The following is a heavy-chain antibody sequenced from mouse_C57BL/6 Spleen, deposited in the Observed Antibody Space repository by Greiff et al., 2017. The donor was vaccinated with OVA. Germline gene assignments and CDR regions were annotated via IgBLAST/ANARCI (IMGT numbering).Heavy chain of an antibody. CDR3: ARGPGSSGSDY. CDR2: INPNNGGT. Sequence: VHVKQSGPELVKPGASVKMSCKASGYTFTDYDMHWVKQSHGKSLEWLGYINPNNGGTSYNQKFKGKATLTVNKSSSTAYMELRSLTSEDSAVYYCARGPGSSGSDYWGQGTTLTVSS. J-gene: IGHJ2*01. V-gene: IGHV1-22*01. CDR1: GYTFTDYD. D-gene: IGHD3-2*02.